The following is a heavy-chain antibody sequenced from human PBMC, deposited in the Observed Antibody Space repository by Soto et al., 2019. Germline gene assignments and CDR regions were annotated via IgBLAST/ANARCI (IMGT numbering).Heavy chain of an antibody. J-gene: IGHJ6*02. V-gene: IGHV3-15*01. CDR2: IKSITDGGTT. Sequence: LRLSCAASGFTFSNAWMSWVRQAPGKGLEWVGRIKSITDGGTTGYTAPVKGRFIMSRDNSKNTLDLQMNSLRLGDTAVYYCARRATLSYHGIDVWGQGTTVTVSS. CDR1: GFTFSNAW. CDR3: ARRATLSYHGIDV. D-gene: IGHD2-15*01.